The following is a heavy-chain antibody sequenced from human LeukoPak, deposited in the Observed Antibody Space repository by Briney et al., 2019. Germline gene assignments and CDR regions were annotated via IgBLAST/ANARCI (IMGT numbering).Heavy chain of an antibody. CDR3: ARAPYYYDSSGYLPH. D-gene: IGHD3-22*01. V-gene: IGHV3-74*01. CDR1: GFTFSSYW. Sequence: GGSLRLSCAASGFTFSSYWIHWVHQAPGKGLVWVSRINSDGSSTSYADSVKGRFTISRDNAKNTLYLQMNSLRAEDTAVYYCARAPYYYDSSGYLPHWGQGTLVTVSS. CDR2: INSDGSST. J-gene: IGHJ4*02.